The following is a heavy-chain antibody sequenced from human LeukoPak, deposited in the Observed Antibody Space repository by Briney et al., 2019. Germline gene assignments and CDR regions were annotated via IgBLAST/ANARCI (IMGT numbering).Heavy chain of an antibody. CDR2: IYTSGST. CDR3: AREGYCSGGSCYSDFDY. J-gene: IGHJ4*02. Sequence: SETLSLTCTVSGGSISSYYWSWIRQPAGKGLEWIGRIYTSGSTNYNPSLKSRVTMSVDTSKNQFSLKLSSVTAADTAVYYCAREGYCSGGSCYSDFDYWGQGTLVTVSS. CDR1: GGSISSYY. D-gene: IGHD2-15*01. V-gene: IGHV4-4*07.